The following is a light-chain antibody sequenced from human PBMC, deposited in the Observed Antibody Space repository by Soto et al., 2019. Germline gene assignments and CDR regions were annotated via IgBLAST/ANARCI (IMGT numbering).Light chain of an antibody. CDR3: QQYTIYPLT. V-gene: IGKV1-5*03. Sequence: IQMTQSPSTLSASVRDRVTITCRASQSVTSWLAWYQQKPGKAPKLLIYKTSSLESGVPSRFSGSGSGTDFTLTISSLQPDDFATYYCQQYTIYPLTFGGGTKVEIK. J-gene: IGKJ4*01. CDR2: KTS. CDR1: QSVTSW.